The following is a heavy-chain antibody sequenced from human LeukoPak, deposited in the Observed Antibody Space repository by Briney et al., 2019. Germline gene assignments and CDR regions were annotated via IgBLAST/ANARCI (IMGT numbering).Heavy chain of an antibody. CDR2: ISYDGSNK. J-gene: IGHJ4*02. D-gene: IGHD3-10*01. CDR1: GFTFSSYG. V-gene: IGHV3-30*18. CDR3: AKDFGYFDY. Sequence: GGSLRLSCAASGFTFSSYGMHWVRQAPGKGLEWVAVISYDGSNKYYADSVKGRFTISRDNSKNTLYLQMNSLRAEDTAVYYCAKDFGYFDYWGQGTLVTDSS.